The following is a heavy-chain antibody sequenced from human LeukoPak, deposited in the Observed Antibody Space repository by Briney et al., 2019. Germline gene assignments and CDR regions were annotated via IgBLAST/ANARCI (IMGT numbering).Heavy chain of an antibody. CDR3: VRTRDGYNHRDDQVWYYFDY. D-gene: IGHD5-24*01. CDR1: GFTFSNYG. Sequence: GGSLRLSCAASGFTFSNYGMHWVRQAPGKGLEWVAIISYDGSNKLYADSVQGRFAISRDNSKNTLYLQMNSLRAEDTAVYYCVRTRDGYNHRDDQVWYYFDYWGQGTLVTVSS. J-gene: IGHJ4*02. V-gene: IGHV3-30*03. CDR2: ISYDGSNK.